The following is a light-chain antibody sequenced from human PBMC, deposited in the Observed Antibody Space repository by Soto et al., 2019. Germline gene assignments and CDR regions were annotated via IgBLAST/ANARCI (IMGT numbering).Light chain of an antibody. J-gene: IGKJ2*01. Sequence: EIVLTQSPGTLSLSPGERATLSCRASQSVSSSYLAWYQQKPGQAPRLLIYGASSRATGIPDRFSGSGSGTDFTLTISSLEPEDCAVYYCQQYGSSPPEYTFGQGPKLEI. CDR1: QSVSSSY. CDR2: GAS. CDR3: QQYGSSPPEYT. V-gene: IGKV3-20*01.